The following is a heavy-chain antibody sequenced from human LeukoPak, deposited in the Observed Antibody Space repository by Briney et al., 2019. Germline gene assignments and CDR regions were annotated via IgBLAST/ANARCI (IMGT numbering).Heavy chain of an antibody. CDR3: ARLINSSGRYYYYMDV. CDR2: TYYRSKWDN. J-gene: IGHJ6*03. V-gene: IGHV6-1*01. CDR1: GDSVSSNSAA. Sequence: SQTLSLTCAISGDSVSSNSAAWNWIRQPPSRGLEWLGRTYYRSKWDNDYAASVKSRITINPDTSKNQFSLKLSSVTAADTAVYYCARLINSSGRYYYYMDVWGKGTTVTISS. D-gene: IGHD6-19*01.